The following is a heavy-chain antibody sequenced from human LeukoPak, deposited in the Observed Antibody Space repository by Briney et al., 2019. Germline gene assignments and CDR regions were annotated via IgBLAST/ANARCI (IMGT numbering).Heavy chain of an antibody. CDR1: GYSTSSCYY. V-gene: IGHV4-38-2*01. J-gene: IGHJ4*02. Sequence: TQSLSLTCAVSGYSTSSCYYCAWFLHPPGRGLEWFGSIYHSRSTYYNPSLKSRVTISVDTSKNQFSLKLSSVTAADTAVYYCARSLTPPLYYFDYWGQGTLVTVSS. CDR2: IYHSRST. CDR3: ARSLTPPLYYFDY.